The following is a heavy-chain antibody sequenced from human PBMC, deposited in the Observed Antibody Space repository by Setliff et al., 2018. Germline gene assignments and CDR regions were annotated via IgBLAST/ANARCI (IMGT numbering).Heavy chain of an antibody. CDR1: GGFSTHA. D-gene: IGHD1-26*01. V-gene: IGHV1-69*04. Sequence: SVKVSCKASGGFSTHAISWVRQVPGQGLEWMGRIIPVLDITRYSQKFQGRVTITADESTSTAYMELSSLRSEDTAVCYCARVRAYSGSYYFDYWGQGTLVTVSS. CDR3: ARVRAYSGSYYFDY. J-gene: IGHJ4*02. CDR2: IIPVLDIT.